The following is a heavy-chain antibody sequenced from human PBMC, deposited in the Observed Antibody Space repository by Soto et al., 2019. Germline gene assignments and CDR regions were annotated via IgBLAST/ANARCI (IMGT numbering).Heavy chain of an antibody. Sequence: QVQLVESGGGVVQPGTSLRLSCAASGFIFSSYGMHWVRQAPGKGLEWVAVIWYDGTNKYYSDSVKGRFTISRDNSKXXXXLQMNSLXAXXXXXXXXAREEDYDXXXXXXXXG. D-gene: IGHD3-22*01. J-gene: IGHJ1*01. CDR2: IWYDGTNK. CDR3: AREEDYDXXXXXXX. V-gene: IGHV3-33*01. CDR1: GFIFSSYG.